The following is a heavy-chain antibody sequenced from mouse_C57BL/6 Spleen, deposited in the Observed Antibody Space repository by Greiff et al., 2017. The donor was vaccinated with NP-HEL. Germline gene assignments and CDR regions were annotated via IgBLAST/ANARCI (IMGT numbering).Heavy chain of an antibody. J-gene: IGHJ4*01. D-gene: IGHD1-1*01. Sequence: LVESGPELVKPGASVKISCKASGYSFTDYNMNWVKQSNGKSLEWIGVINPNYGTTSYNQKFKGKATLTVDQSSSTAYMQLNSLTSEDSAVYYCARRITTVVATGAMDYWGQGTSVTVSS. V-gene: IGHV1-39*01. CDR3: ARRITTVVATGAMDY. CDR2: INPNYGTT. CDR1: GYSFTDYN.